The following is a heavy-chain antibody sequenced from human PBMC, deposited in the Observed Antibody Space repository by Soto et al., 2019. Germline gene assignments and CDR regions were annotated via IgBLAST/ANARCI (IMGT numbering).Heavy chain of an antibody. D-gene: IGHD3-3*01. CDR2: ISAYNGNT. J-gene: IGHJ5*02. CDR3: ARVGDPGGILEWLNLFDP. CDR1: GYTFTSYG. V-gene: IGHV1-18*01. Sequence: VKVSCKASGYTFTSYGISWVRQAPGQGLEWMGWISAYNGNTNYAQKLQGRVTMTTDTSTSTAYMELRSLRSDDTAVYYCARVGDPGGILEWLNLFDPWGQGTLVTVSS.